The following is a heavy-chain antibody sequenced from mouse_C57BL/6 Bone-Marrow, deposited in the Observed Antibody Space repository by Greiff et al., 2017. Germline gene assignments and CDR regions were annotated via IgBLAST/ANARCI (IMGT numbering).Heavy chain of an antibody. V-gene: IGHV1-69*01. D-gene: IGHD1-1*01. CDR3: ARFPDYGSRVFDY. J-gene: IGHJ2*01. CDR1: GYTFTSYW. Sequence: QVQLQQPGAELVMPGASVKLSCKASGYTFTSYWMHWVKQRPGQGLEWIGEIDPSDSYTNYNQKFKGKSTLTVDKSSSTAYMQLSSLTSEDSAVYYGARFPDYGSRVFDYWGTGTTLTVSS. CDR2: IDPSDSYT.